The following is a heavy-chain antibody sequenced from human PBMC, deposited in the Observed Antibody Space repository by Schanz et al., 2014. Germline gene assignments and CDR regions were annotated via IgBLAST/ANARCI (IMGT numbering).Heavy chain of an antibody. J-gene: IGHJ4*02. CDR2: ISAYNGHT. CDR3: ARDRVSFVRGPLGVD. Sequence: QGQLVQSGAEVKKPGASVKVSCKASGYTFTSYGITWVRQAPGQGLEWMGWISAYNGHTTYAQKFQGRVPMTTDTSTSTAYMELRNVRYDDTAVYDCARDRVSFVRGPLGVDWGQGTQVIVSS. V-gene: IGHV1-18*01. D-gene: IGHD3-10*01. CDR1: GYTFTSYG.